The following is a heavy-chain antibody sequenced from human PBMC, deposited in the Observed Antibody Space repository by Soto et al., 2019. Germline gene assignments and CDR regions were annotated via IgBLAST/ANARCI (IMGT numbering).Heavy chain of an antibody. V-gene: IGHV4-39*07. Sequence: SETLSLTCTVSGGSISSSSYYWGWIRQPPGKGLEWIGSIYYSGSTYYNPSLKSRVTISVDTSKNQFSLKLSSLTAADTAVYYCARDGGYSYVLRYYGMDVWGQGTTVTVSS. CDR1: GGSISSSSYY. CDR2: IYYSGST. J-gene: IGHJ6*02. D-gene: IGHD5-18*01. CDR3: ARDGGYSYVLRYYGMDV.